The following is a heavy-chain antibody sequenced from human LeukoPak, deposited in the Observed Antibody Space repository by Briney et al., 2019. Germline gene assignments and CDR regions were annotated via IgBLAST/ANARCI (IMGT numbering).Heavy chain of an antibody. D-gene: IGHD2-2*01. CDR2: IYYSGIT. CDR1: GGSISSSNYY. V-gene: IGHV4-39*01. CDR3: ARLLIYCSSTSCHFDY. J-gene: IGHJ4*02. Sequence: PSETLSLTCTVSGGSISSSNYYWGWIRQPPGKGLEWIGSIYYSGITYYNPSLKSRVTISVDTSNNQFSLKLSSVTAADTAMYYCARLLIYCSSTSCHFDYWGQGTLVTVS.